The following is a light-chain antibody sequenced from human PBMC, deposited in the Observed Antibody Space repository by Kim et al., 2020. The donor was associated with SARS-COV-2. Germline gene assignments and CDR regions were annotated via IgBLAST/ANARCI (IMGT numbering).Light chain of an antibody. CDR1: KLGDKY. CDR2: QDS. CDR3: QAWDSSTVV. J-gene: IGLJ2*01. V-gene: IGLV3-1*01. Sequence: VSPGQTASITCSGDKLGDKYSCWYQQKPGPSPVLVIYQDSKRPSGIPERFSGSNSGNSATLTISGTQAMDEADYYCQAWDSSTVVFGGGTQLTVL.